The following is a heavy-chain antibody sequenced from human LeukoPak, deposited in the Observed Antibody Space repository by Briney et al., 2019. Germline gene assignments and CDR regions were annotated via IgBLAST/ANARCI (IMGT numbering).Heavy chain of an antibody. J-gene: IGHJ4*02. CDR3: ARVPPPLRFLEWFFDY. V-gene: IGHV3-23*01. D-gene: IGHD3-3*01. Sequence: PGGSLRLSCAASGFTFSSYAMSWVRQAPGKGLEWVSAISGSGGSTYYADSVKGRFTISRDNSKNTLYLQMNSLRAEDTAVYYCARVPPPLRFLEWFFDYWGQGTLVTVSS. CDR2: ISGSGGST. CDR1: GFTFSSYA.